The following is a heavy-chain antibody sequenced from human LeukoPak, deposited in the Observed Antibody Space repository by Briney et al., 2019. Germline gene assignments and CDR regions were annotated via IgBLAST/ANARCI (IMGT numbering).Heavy chain of an antibody. CDR3: AKDRPNYYGTNGDYYRRDGDY. Sequence: PGGSLRLSCVASEFTFDNFAMSWVRQAPGRGLEWVSSISSRSEVTYYAGSVKGRFTISRDNSKNTEFLQMNSLRVEDTAVYYCAKDRPNYYGTNGDYYRRDGDYWGQGTLVTVSS. CDR1: EFTFDNFA. CDR2: ISSRSEVT. D-gene: IGHD3-22*01. V-gene: IGHV3-23*01. J-gene: IGHJ4*02.